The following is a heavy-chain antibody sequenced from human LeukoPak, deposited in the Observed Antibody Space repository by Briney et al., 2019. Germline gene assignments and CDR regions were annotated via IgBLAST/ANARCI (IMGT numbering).Heavy chain of an antibody. CDR2: INPDGSNK. D-gene: IGHD2-15*01. Sequence: GGSLRLSCEASGFTFSGYAMSWVRQAPGKGLEWVAHINPDGSNKYHIESVKGRFSSSRDNAKNSLYLQMNSLRAEDTAIYYCAKGSAWSADYWGQGTLVTVSS. J-gene: IGHJ4*02. V-gene: IGHV3-7*03. CDR3: AKGSAWSADY. CDR1: GFTFSGYA.